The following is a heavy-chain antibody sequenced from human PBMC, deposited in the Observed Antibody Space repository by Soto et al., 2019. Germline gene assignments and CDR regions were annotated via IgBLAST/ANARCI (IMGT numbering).Heavy chain of an antibody. Sequence: EVQLVESGGGLVQPGGSLRLSCAASGFTFSSYWMSWVRQAPGKGLEWVANIKQDGSEKYYVDSVKGRFTISRDNAKNSLYLQMNSLRAEDTAVYYCARDDKVGDFWRLGWFYPWGQGTLVTVSS. CDR2: IKQDGSEK. D-gene: IGHD3-3*01. J-gene: IGHJ5*02. V-gene: IGHV3-7*01. CDR1: GFTFSSYW. CDR3: ARDDKVGDFWRLGWFYP.